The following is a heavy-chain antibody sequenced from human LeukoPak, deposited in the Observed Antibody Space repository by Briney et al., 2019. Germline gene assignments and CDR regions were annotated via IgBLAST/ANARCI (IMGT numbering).Heavy chain of an antibody. J-gene: IGHJ6*03. CDR2: ISWNSGSI. Sequence: PGGFLRLSCAASGFTFDDYAMHWVRQAPGKGLEWVSGISWNSGSIGYADSVKGRFTISRDNAKNSLYLQMNSLRAEDMALYYCAKDAGATYYYMDVWGKGTTVTVSS. D-gene: IGHD1-26*01. CDR1: GFTFDDYA. CDR3: AKDAGATYYYMDV. V-gene: IGHV3-9*03.